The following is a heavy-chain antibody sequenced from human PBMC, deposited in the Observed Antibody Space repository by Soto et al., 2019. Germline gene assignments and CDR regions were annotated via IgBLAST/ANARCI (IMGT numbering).Heavy chain of an antibody. CDR1: GGSISSSSYY. CDR2: IYYSGST. Sequence: QLQLQESGPGLVKPSETLSLTCTVSGGSISSSSYYWGWIRQPPGKGLEWIGSIYYSGSTYYNPSLKSRVTISVDTSKNQFSLKLSSVTAADTAVYYCAREADGGGVAAAGIGGLDRWGQGTLVTVSS. J-gene: IGHJ5*02. V-gene: IGHV4-39*01. CDR3: AREADGGGVAAAGIGGLDR. D-gene: IGHD6-13*01.